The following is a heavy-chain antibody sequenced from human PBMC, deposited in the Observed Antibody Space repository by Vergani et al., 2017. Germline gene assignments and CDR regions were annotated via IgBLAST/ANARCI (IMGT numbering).Heavy chain of an antibody. Sequence: QLQLQESGSGLVKPSQTLSLTCAVSGGSISSGGYSWRWIRQPPGKGLEWIGYIYHSGSTYYNPSLKSRVTISVDRSKNQFSLKLSSVTAADTAVYYCARDWAYCSSTSCYSWFDPWGQGTLVTVSS. CDR2: IYHSGST. CDR1: GGSISSGGYS. V-gene: IGHV4-30-2*01. J-gene: IGHJ5*02. CDR3: ARDWAYCSSTSCYSWFDP. D-gene: IGHD2-2*01.